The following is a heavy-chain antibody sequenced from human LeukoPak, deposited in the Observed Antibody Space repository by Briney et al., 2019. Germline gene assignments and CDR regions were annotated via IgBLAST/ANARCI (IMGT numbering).Heavy chain of an antibody. CDR1: GFTFSSYG. D-gene: IGHD4-23*01. CDR2: ISYDGSNK. Sequence: GGSLRLSCAASGFTFSSYGMHWVRQAPGKGLEWVAVISYDGSNKYYADSVKGRFTISRDNSKNTLYLQMNSLRAEDTAVYYCVREYGGEWAFDIWGQGTMVTVSS. J-gene: IGHJ3*02. CDR3: VREYGGEWAFDI. V-gene: IGHV3-30*03.